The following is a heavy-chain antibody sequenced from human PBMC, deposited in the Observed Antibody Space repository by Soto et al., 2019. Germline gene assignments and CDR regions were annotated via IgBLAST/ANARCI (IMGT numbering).Heavy chain of an antibody. CDR2: IYYSGST. CDR3: ASTFTYYYDSSGYYGPYYGMDV. CDR1: GGSISGGGYY. V-gene: IGHV4-31*03. D-gene: IGHD3-22*01. Sequence: SETLSLTCTVSGGSISGGGYYWSWIRQHPGKGLEWIGYIYYSGSTYYNPSLKSRVTISVDTSKNQFSLKLSSVTAADTAVYYCASTFTYYYDSSGYYGPYYGMDVWGQGTTVTVSS. J-gene: IGHJ6*02.